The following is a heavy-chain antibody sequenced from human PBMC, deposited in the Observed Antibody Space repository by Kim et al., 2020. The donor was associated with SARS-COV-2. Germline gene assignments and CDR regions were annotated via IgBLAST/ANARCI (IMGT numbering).Heavy chain of an antibody. CDR3: VKEAAFTTVVVDYYFDY. D-gene: IGHD2-15*01. J-gene: IGHJ4*02. Sequence: SVEGRFTISRDNSKNTLYLHMNSLRTEDTALYYCVKEAAFTTVVVDYYFDYWGQGTLVTVSS. V-gene: IGHV3-30*02.